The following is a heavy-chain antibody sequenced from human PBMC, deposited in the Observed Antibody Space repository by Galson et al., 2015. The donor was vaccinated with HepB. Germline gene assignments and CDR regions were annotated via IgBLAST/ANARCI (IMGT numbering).Heavy chain of an antibody. Sequence: PALVKPTQTLTLTCTLSGFSLSTSGVSVGWIRPPPGKALARLAFIHWDDDNDRRPSLRHRSSISTDTSKTQVVLTLTNIAPEDAATYYCVHSARYSNTWWSGHYFDSWGRGTLVTVSS. D-gene: IGHD2-15*01. CDR1: GFSLSTSGVS. V-gene: IGHV2-5*02. CDR2: IHWDDDN. J-gene: IGHJ4*02. CDR3: VHSARYSNTWWSGHYFDS.